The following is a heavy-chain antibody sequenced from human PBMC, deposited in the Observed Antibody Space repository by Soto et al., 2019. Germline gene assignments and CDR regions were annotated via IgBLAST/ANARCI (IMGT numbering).Heavy chain of an antibody. D-gene: IGHD2-15*01. CDR3: AKDSGWSGYCSGGSCYPNFDY. CDR2: ISGNGYST. Sequence: GGSLRLSCAASGFTFSSYAMSWVRQAPGKGLEWVSTISGNGYSTYYADSVKGRFTISRDNSKNTLYLQMNSLRAEDMAVYYCAKDSGWSGYCSGGSCYPNFDYWGPGTLVTVSS. CDR1: GFTFSSYA. V-gene: IGHV3-23*01. J-gene: IGHJ4*02.